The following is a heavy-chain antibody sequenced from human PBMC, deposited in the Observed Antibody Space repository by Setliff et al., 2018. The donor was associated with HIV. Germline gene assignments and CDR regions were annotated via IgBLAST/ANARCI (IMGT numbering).Heavy chain of an antibody. CDR2: IIPIFGTT. CDR3: AKDGVGRGGSRSYYFDY. CDR1: GGTFSSYS. Sequence: SVKVSCKASGGTFSSYSITWVRQAPGQGLEWVGGIIPIFGTTNYAQNFQGRVTITTDGSTSTAYMELRGLRAEDTAVYYCAKDGVGRGGSRSYYFDYWGQGTLVTVSS. D-gene: IGHD2-15*01. J-gene: IGHJ4*02. V-gene: IGHV1-69*05.